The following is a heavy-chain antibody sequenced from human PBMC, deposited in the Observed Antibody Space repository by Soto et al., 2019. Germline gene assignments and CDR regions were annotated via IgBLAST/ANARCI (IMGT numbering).Heavy chain of an antibody. Sequence: PGGSLRLSCAASGFTFSSYGMHWVRQAPGKGLEWVAVISYDGSNKYYADSVKGRFTISRDNSKNTLFLQMNSLRAEDTAVYYCAKVPDTAPGFGPPYYGMDVWGQGTTVTVSS. CDR3: AKVPDTAPGFGPPYYGMDV. CDR2: ISYDGSNK. D-gene: IGHD5-18*01. V-gene: IGHV3-30*18. J-gene: IGHJ6*02. CDR1: GFTFSSYG.